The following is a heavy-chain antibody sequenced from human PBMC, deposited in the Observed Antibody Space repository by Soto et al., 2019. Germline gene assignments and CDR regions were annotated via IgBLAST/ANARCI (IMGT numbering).Heavy chain of an antibody. V-gene: IGHV3-23*01. CDR3: AKIAAAGTDS. J-gene: IGHJ5*02. D-gene: IGHD6-13*01. CDR2: ISDSGVST. CDR1: GFTFSSYA. Sequence: GGSLRLSCAASGFTFSSYAMSWVLQAPWKGLEWVSAISDSGVSTYYADSVKGRFTISRDNSKNTLYLQMNSLRAEDTAVYYCAKIAAAGTDSWGQGTLVTVSS.